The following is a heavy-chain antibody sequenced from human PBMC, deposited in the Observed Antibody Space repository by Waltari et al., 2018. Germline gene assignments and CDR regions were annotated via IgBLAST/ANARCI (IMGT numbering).Heavy chain of an antibody. V-gene: IGHV4-34*01. D-gene: IGHD3-10*01. J-gene: IGHJ5*02. CDR2: INPMGST. CDR1: GGYFSGYY. Sequence: QVQLQQWGAGLLKPSETLSLTCDVYGGYFSGYYWSWIRQPPGKGLAVSGEINPMGSTNYNPALKSRVTISVDTSKNQFSLKLSSVTAADTAVYYCASIYGSGARGFDPWGQGTLVTVSS. CDR3: ASIYGSGARGFDP.